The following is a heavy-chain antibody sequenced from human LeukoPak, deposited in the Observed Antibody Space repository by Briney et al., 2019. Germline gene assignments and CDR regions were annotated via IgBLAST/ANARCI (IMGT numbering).Heavy chain of an antibody. CDR3: AKYCDSSGYHGYRY. V-gene: IGHV3-21*01. CDR1: GFTFSSYR. CDR2: ISSSSSYI. J-gene: IGHJ4*02. D-gene: IGHD3-22*01. Sequence: GGSLRLSCAASGFTFSSYRMNWVRQAPGKGLEWVSSISSSSSYIYYADSVKGRFTISRDNAKNSLYLQMNSLRAEDTAVYYCAKYCDSSGYHGYRYRGQGTLVTVSS.